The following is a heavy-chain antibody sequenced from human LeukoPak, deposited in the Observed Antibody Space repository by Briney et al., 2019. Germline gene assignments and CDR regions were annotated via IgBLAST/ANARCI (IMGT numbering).Heavy chain of an antibody. CDR1: GGSISSGGYY. J-gene: IGHJ3*02. V-gene: IGHV4-30-2*01. CDR2: IYHSGST. CDR3: ASYIDYCSGGSCYSAFDI. Sequence: SQTLSLTCTVSGGSISSGGYYWSWIRQPAGKGLEWIGYIYHSGSTYYNPSLKSRVTISVDRSKNQFPLKLSSVTAADTAVYYCASYIDYCSGGSCYSAFDIWGQGTMVTVSS. D-gene: IGHD2-15*01.